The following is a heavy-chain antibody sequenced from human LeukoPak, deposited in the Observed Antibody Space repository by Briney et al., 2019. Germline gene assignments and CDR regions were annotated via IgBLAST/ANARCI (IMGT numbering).Heavy chain of an antibody. CDR2: INPNSGGT. CDR3: ARSHYSQTTPRRYDFDY. Sequence: ASVKVSCKASGYTFTGYYMHWVRQAPGQGLEWMGWINPNSGGTNYAQKFQGRVAITADKSTSTAYMELSSLRSEDTAVYYCARSHYSQTTPRRYDFDYWGQGTLVTVSS. D-gene: IGHD4-17*01. V-gene: IGHV1-2*02. J-gene: IGHJ4*02. CDR1: GYTFTGYY.